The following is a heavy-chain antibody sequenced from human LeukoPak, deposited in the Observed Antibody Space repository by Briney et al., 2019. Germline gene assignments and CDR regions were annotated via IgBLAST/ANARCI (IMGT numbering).Heavy chain of an antibody. Sequence: PGGSLRLSCEASGFTFNNFGMHWVRQAPGKGLEWVAFIGYDESKKYYAESVKGRFTISRDNAKNSLYLQMNSLRAEDTALYYCAKDWWNDPTDAFDIWGQGTMVTVSS. CDR1: GFTFNNFG. D-gene: IGHD1-1*01. V-gene: IGHV3-30*02. CDR2: IGYDESKK. J-gene: IGHJ3*02. CDR3: AKDWWNDPTDAFDI.